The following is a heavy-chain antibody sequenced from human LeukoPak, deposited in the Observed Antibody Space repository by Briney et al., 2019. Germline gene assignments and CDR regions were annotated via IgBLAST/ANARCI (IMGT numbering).Heavy chain of an antibody. D-gene: IGHD5-18*01. V-gene: IGHV1-2*02. J-gene: IGHJ4*02. Sequence: GASVKVSCKTSGYTFTDYYMHWVRQAPGQGLEYMGWLNPNNGGTDYAQKFQGRVTMTRDSSISTAYMGLSRLRSDDTAVYYCARVLPGVGYSYGYWVQGTLVTVSS. CDR2: LNPNNGGT. CDR3: ARVLPGVGYSYGY. CDR1: GYTFTDYY.